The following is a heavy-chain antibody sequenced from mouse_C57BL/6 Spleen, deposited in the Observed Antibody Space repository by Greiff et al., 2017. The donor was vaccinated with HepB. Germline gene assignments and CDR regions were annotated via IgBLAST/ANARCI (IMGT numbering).Heavy chain of an antibody. CDR3: AREGYYLDY. CDR2: ISYDGSN. CDR1: GYSITSGYY. V-gene: IGHV3-6*01. Sequence: EVQLVESGPGLVKPSQSLSLTCSVTGYSITSGYYWNWIRQFPGNKLEWMGYISYDGSNNYNPSLKNRIPITRDTSKNQFFLKLNSVTTEDTATYYCAREGYYLDYWGQGTTLTVSS. J-gene: IGHJ2*01.